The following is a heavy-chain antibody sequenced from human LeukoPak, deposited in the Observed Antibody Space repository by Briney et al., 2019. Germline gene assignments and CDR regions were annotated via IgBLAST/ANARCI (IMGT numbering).Heavy chain of an antibody. CDR2: IYYSGST. J-gene: IGHJ4*02. Sequence: SETLSLTCTASGGSISSYYWSWIRQPPGKGLEWIGYIYYSGSTNYNPCLKSRVTISVDTSKNQFCLKLSSVTAADTAVYYCAGCRGYSYGELDYWGQGTLVTVSS. CDR3: AGCRGYSYGELDY. CDR1: GGSISSYY. D-gene: IGHD5-18*01. V-gene: IGHV4-59*01.